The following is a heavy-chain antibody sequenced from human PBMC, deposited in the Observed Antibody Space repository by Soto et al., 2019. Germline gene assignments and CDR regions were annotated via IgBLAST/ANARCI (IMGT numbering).Heavy chain of an antibody. J-gene: IGHJ5*02. D-gene: IGHD1-1*01. CDR1: TDSLINYW. Sequence: PGESLKISCQGSTDSLINYWIHWVRQKPGKGLEWVGRIDPSGSHTTYSPSFQGLVTFSFDKSISAAYLQWNSLKASDTAMYFCGRGLPANWKGWLDKWGKGPRVTVCS. V-gene: IGHV5-10-1*01. CDR3: GRGLPANWKGWLDK. CDR2: IDPSGSHT.